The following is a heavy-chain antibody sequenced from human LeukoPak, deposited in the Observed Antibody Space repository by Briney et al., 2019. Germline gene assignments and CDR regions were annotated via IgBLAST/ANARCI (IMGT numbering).Heavy chain of an antibody. CDR3: AREGGNYYYMDV. CDR2: INPSGGST. D-gene: IGHD1-26*01. Sequence: ASVKVSCKASGYTFTSYYMHWVRQAPGQGLEWMGIINPSGGSTSYAQKFQGRVTMTRDMSTSTVYMELSSLRSEDTAVYYCAREGGNYYYMDVWGKGTTVTVSS. V-gene: IGHV1-46*01. CDR1: GYTFTSYY. J-gene: IGHJ6*03.